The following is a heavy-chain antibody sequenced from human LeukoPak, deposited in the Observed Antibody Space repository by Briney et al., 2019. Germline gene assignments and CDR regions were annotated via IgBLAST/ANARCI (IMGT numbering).Heavy chain of an antibody. CDR3: RWFNA. CDR2: INTNTGNA. V-gene: IGHV7-4-1*01. D-gene: IGHD2-2*01. Sequence: ASVKVSCKASGYTFTSYAMNWVRQAPGQGLEWMGWINTNTGNATYAQGFTGRFVFSLGTSVSTAYYCAREVGHCGSSSCYARWFNAWGQGTLVTASS. J-gene: IGHJ5*02. CDR1: GYTFTSYA.